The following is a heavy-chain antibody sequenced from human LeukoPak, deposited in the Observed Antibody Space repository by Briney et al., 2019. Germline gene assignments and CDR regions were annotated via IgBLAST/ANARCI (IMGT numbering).Heavy chain of an antibody. D-gene: IGHD3-22*01. V-gene: IGHV3-15*01. J-gene: IGHJ3*02. CDR1: GFTFSNAW. Sequence: GGSLRLSCAASGFTFSNAWMSWVRQAPGKGLEWVGRIKSKTDGGTTDYAAPVKGRFTISRDDSKNTLYLQMNSLKTEDTAMYYCTTDLNYDSSGDAFDIWGQGTMVTVSS. CDR3: TTDLNYDSSGDAFDI. CDR2: IKSKTDGGTT.